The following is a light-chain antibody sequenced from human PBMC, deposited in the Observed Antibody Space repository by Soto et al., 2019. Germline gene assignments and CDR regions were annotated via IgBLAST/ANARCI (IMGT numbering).Light chain of an antibody. CDR1: NTAGKS. V-gene: IGLV3-21*04. CDR3: QVWGSNADPYVL. J-gene: IGLJ2*01. Sequence: SYELTQPPSVSVAPGKTARVSCGGNNTAGKSVHWYQLKPGQAPVLIIYNDDDRPSGIPERFSGSKSGNTATLTVSWVEAGDEADYYCQVWGSNADPYVLFGGGTKLTVL. CDR2: NDD.